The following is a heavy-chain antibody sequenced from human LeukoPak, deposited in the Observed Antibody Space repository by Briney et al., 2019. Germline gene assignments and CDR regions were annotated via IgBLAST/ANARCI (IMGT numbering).Heavy chain of an antibody. CDR1: GFTLREYS. V-gene: IGHV3-23*01. Sequence: PGGSLRLSCAASGFTLREYSISGVREAPRGGVECGSNIRSNGGDTYYTDSVKGRFAISRDNSKNTLYLEINSLRAGDTAVYYWAKGGYFTWFDPWGQGTLVTVSS. D-gene: IGHD2-15*01. J-gene: IGHJ5*02. CDR3: AKGGYFTWFDP. CDR2: IRSNGGDT.